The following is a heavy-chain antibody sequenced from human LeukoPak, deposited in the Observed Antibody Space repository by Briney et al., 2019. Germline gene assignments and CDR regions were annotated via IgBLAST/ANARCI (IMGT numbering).Heavy chain of an antibody. V-gene: IGHV4-39*02. CDR2: VYYNGST. CDR3: TRRREGRAYRDY. D-gene: IGHD1-26*01. Sequence: SETLSLTCTVSGGSISSSGYYWGWLRQPPGKRLEWIANVYYNGSTHHNPSLKSRVTISVDTSNNHFSLKLSSVTAADTAVYYCTRRREGRAYRDYWGQGTLVTVSS. J-gene: IGHJ4*02. CDR1: GGSISSSGYY.